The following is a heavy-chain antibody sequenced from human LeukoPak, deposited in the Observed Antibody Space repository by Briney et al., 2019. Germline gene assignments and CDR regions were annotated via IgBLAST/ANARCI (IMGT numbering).Heavy chain of an antibody. CDR3: ASRYGDYIGVWFDP. J-gene: IGHJ5*02. V-gene: IGHV3-21*01. D-gene: IGHD4-17*01. CDR2: ISSSSSYI. CDR1: GFTFSSYS. Sequence: PGGSLRLSCAASGFTFSSYSMNWVRQAPGKGLEWVSSISSSSSYIYYADSVKGRFTISRDNAKNSLYLQMNNLRAEDTAVYYCASRYGDYIGVWFDPWGQGTLVTVSS.